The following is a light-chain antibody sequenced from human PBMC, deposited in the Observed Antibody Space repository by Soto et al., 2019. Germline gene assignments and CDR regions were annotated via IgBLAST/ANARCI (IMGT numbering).Light chain of an antibody. CDR1: QSISSY. Sequence: DIQMTQSPSSLSASVGDRVTITCRASQSISSYLNWYQQKPGKAPKLLIYAASSLQSGVPSRISGSGSGTDFTLTISCLQPEDFATYYCQQSYSTPLFTFGPGTKVDIK. CDR3: QQSYSTPLFT. V-gene: IGKV1-39*01. CDR2: AAS. J-gene: IGKJ3*01.